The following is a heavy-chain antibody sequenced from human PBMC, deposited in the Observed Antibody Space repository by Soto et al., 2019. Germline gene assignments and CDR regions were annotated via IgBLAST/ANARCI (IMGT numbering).Heavy chain of an antibody. CDR3: ARDYGSGKVDAFDI. CDR2: IYYSGST. D-gene: IGHD3-10*01. CDR1: GGSISSGGYY. J-gene: IGHJ3*02. V-gene: IGHV4-31*03. Sequence: QVQLQESGPGLVKPSQTLSLTCTVSGGSISSGGYYWSWIRQHPGKGLEWIGYIYYSGSTYYNPSPKSRVTISVDTSKNQFSLKLSSVTAADTAVYYCARDYGSGKVDAFDIWGQGTMVTVSS.